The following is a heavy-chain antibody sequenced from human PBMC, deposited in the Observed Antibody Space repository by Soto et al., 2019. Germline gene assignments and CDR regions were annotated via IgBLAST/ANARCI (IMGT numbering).Heavy chain of an antibody. CDR3: ARDSRIAAAGEGRGIYGMDV. Sequence: QVQLVESGGGLVKPGGSLRLSCAASGFTFSDYYMSWIRQAPGKGLEWVSYISSSSSYTNYADSVKGRFTISRDNAKNSLYMQMNSLRAEVTAVYYSARDSRIAAAGEGRGIYGMDVWGQGTMVTVSS. V-gene: IGHV3-11*06. CDR1: GFTFSDYY. J-gene: IGHJ6*02. D-gene: IGHD6-13*01. CDR2: ISSSSSYT.